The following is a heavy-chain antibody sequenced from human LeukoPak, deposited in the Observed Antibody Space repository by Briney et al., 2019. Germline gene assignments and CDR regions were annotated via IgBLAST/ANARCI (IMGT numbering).Heavy chain of an antibody. CDR2: IYYSGST. J-gene: IGHJ3*02. Sequence: SETLSLTCTVSGGSISSYYWSWIRQPPGKGLEWIGYIYYSGSTNYNPSLKSRVTISVDTSKNQFSLKLSSVTAADTAVYYCAREGSYDSFDIWGQGTMVTVSS. CDR3: AREGSYDSFDI. D-gene: IGHD2-15*01. CDR1: GGSISSYY. V-gene: IGHV4-59*01.